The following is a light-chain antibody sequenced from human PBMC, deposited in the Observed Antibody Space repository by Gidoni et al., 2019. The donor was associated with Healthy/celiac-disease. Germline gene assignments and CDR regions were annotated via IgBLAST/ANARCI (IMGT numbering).Light chain of an antibody. CDR2: GAS. CDR1: QSVSSSY. V-gene: IGKV3-20*01. Sequence: VLTQSPGTLSLSPGARATLSCRARQSVSSSYLAWYQQKPGQAPRLPIYGASSRATGIPDRFSGSGSGTDFTLTISRLEPEDFAVYYCQQYGSSPGYTFGQGTKLEIK. J-gene: IGKJ2*01. CDR3: QQYGSSPGYT.